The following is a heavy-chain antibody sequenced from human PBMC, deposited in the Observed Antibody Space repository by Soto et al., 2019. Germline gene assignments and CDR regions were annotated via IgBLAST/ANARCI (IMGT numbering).Heavy chain of an antibody. CDR2: INPSGAST. V-gene: IGHV1-46*01. D-gene: IGHD3-3*01. Sequence: QVQLVQSGAEVIKPGASVKISCKASGYSFTNNYINWVRQAPGQGLEWVGLINPSGASTTYAQNFQGRVTMTSEASTRTGNMERRSLRSDDTAVYYFGRVYGLVKHDDFWSGYYDYWGKGTPVTVSS. J-gene: IGHJ4*02. CDR3: GRVYGLVKHDDFWSGYYDY. CDR1: GYSFTNNY.